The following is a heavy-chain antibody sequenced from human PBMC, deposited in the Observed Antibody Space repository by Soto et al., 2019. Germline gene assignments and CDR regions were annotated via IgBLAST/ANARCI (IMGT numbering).Heavy chain of an antibody. CDR2: ISGSGGST. Sequence: GGSLRLSCAASGFTFSSYAMTWVRQAPGKWLEWVSVISGSGGSTYYADSVKGRFTISRDNSKNTLYLQMNSLRAEDTAIYYCAKENTIFGVVIEGYHYYSGLDVWGQGXTVTVYS. V-gene: IGHV3-23*01. J-gene: IGHJ6*02. D-gene: IGHD3-3*01. CDR1: GFTFSSYA. CDR3: AKENTIFGVVIEGYHYYSGLDV.